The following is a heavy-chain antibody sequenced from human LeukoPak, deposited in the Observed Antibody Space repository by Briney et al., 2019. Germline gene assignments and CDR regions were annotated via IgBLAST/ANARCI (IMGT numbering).Heavy chain of an antibody. V-gene: IGHV3-66*01. CDR2: IYSGGST. CDR3: ARDLNGMDV. CDR1: GFTFSSYE. J-gene: IGHJ6*02. Sequence: GGSLRLSCASSGFTFSSYEMNWVRQAPGKGLEWVSVIYSGGSTYYADSVKGRFTISRDNSKNTLYLQMNSLRAEDTAVYYCARDLNGMDVWGQGTTVTVSS.